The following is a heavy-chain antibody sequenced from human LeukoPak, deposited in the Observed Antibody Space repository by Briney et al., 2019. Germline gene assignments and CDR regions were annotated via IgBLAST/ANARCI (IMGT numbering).Heavy chain of an antibody. J-gene: IGHJ4*02. CDR1: GFIFSNYG. D-gene: IGHD1-1*01. CDR3: ARDVYNWNDY. Sequence: GGSLRLSCGASGFIFSNYGMHWVRQAPGKGLEWVAFTRSDGSDKYYTDSVKGRFTISRDNAKNSLYLQMNSLRAEDTAVYYCARDVYNWNDYWGQGTLVTVSS. V-gene: IGHV3-30*02. CDR2: TRSDGSDK.